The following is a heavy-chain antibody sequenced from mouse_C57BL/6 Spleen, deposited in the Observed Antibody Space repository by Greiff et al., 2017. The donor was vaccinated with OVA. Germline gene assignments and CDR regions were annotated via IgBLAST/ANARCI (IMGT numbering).Heavy chain of an antibody. CDR1: GYTFTDYE. Sequence: VQLQQSGAELVRPGASVTLSCKASGYTFTDYEMHWVKQTPVHGLEWIGAIDPETGGTAYNQKFKGKAILTADKSSSTAYMELRSLTSEDSAVYYCTKHYSNSAWFAYWGQGTLVNVSA. J-gene: IGHJ3*01. CDR2: IDPETGGT. V-gene: IGHV1-15*01. D-gene: IGHD2-5*01. CDR3: TKHYSNSAWFAY.